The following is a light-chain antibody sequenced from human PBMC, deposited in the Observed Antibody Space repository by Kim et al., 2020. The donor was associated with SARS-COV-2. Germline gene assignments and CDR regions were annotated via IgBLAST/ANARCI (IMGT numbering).Light chain of an antibody. CDR3: QQYKTYPVT. Sequence: ASVGDRVTITCRASQNIDAWLAWYQQKPGKAPKLLIYTASTLESGVQSRFSGSGSGTEFTLTISSLQPDDFATYYCQQYKTYPVTFGGGTKVDIK. CDR1: QNIDAW. CDR2: TAS. V-gene: IGKV1-5*03. J-gene: IGKJ4*01.